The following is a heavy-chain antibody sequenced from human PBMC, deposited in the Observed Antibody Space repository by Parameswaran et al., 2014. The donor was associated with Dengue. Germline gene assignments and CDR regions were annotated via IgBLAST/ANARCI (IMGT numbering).Heavy chain of an antibody. V-gene: IGHV3-23*01. Sequence: RWIRQPPGKGLEWVSAITGGGSSTYYADSVKGRFTISRDNSKNTLYLQMNSLRADDTAIYYCAKDKVVVATSWDFWGQGALVTVSS. D-gene: IGHD2-15*01. CDR2: ITGGGSST. CDR3: AKDKVVVATSWDF. J-gene: IGHJ4*02.